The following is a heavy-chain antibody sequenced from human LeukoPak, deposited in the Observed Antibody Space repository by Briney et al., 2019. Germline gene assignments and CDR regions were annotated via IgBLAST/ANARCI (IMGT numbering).Heavy chain of an antibody. V-gene: IGHV4-34*01. Sequence: SETLSLTCAVYGGSFSGYYWSWIRQPPGKGLEWIGEINHSGSTNYNPSLKNRVTISVDTSKNQFSLKLSSVTAADTAVYYCARGGGGIADNWFDPWGQGTLVTVSS. D-gene: IGHD6-13*01. CDR1: GGSFSGYY. J-gene: IGHJ5*02. CDR2: INHSGST. CDR3: ARGGGGIADNWFDP.